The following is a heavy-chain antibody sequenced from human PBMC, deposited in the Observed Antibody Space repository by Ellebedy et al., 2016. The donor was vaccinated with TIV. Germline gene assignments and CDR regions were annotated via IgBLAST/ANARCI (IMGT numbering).Heavy chain of an antibody. J-gene: IGHJ6*02. CDR2: MKPGSGNT. CDR1: GYTFTDYD. Sequence: AASVKVSCKASGYTFTDYDINWVRQATGQGLEYLGWMKPGSGNTGYAQKFEGRVTMTRNTSTSTAYMELSSLRSDDTAVYYCARDQQQLVIHNYYGLDVWGQGTTVTVSS. V-gene: IGHV1-8*01. CDR3: ARDQQQLVIHNYYGLDV. D-gene: IGHD6-13*01.